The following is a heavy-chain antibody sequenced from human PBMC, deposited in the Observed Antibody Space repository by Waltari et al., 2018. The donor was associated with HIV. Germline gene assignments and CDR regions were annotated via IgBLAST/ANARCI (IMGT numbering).Heavy chain of an antibody. CDR1: GFRFSNYG. V-gene: IGHV3-23*01. Sequence: EVQLLESGGGLVPPGGSLRLSCAASGFRFSNYGMSWVRQAPGRGLEWVSSIGGIGATIYYADSVKGRFTISRDNSRNILYLQMNSLRAEDTALYFCAKLNTGSEDWGQGTLVTVSS. D-gene: IGHD3-10*01. CDR3: AKLNTGSED. CDR2: IGGIGATI. J-gene: IGHJ4*02.